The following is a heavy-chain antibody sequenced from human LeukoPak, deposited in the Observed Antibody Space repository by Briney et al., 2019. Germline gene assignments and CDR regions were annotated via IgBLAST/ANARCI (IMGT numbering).Heavy chain of an antibody. CDR2: ISGSGGST. CDR3: AKVFITSSIAVAGPFDY. D-gene: IGHD6-19*01. CDR1: GFTFSSYA. J-gene: IGHJ4*02. Sequence: GGSLRLSXAASGFTFSSYAMSWVRQAPGKGLEWVSAISGSGGSTYYADSVKGRFTISRDNSKNTLYLQMNSLRAEDTAVYYCAKVFITSSIAVAGPFDYWGQGTLVTVSS. V-gene: IGHV3-23*01.